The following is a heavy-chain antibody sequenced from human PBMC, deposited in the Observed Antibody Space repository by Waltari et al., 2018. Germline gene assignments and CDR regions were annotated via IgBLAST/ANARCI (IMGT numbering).Heavy chain of an antibody. Sequence: EVQLVQSGAEVKKPGATVKISCKVSGYTFTDYYMHWVQQAPGKGLEWMGLVDPEDGETIYAEKFQGRVTITADTSKNQFSLKLSSVTAADTAVYYCARNSGSYRGGAFDIWGQGTMVTVSS. CDR2: VDPEDGET. J-gene: IGHJ3*02. CDR3: ARNSGSYRGGAFDI. CDR1: GYTFTDYY. V-gene: IGHV1-69-2*01. D-gene: IGHD1-26*01.